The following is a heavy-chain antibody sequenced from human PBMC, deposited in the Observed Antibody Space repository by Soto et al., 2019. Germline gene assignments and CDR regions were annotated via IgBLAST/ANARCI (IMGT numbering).Heavy chain of an antibody. CDR2: ISGSGGST. J-gene: IGHJ3*02. CDR3: AKDYYDSSGYYYSAFDI. CDR1: GFTFSSYA. Sequence: EVQLLESGGGLVQPGGSLRLSCAASGFTFSSYAMSWVRQAPGKGLEWVSAISGSGGSTYYADSVKGRFTISRDNSKKPLYLQMNSLRAEDTAVYYCAKDYYDSSGYYYSAFDIWGQGTMVTVSS. D-gene: IGHD3-22*01. V-gene: IGHV3-23*01.